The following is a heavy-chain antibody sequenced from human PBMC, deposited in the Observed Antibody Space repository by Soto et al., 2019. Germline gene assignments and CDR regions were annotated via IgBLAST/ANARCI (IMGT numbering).Heavy chain of an antibody. Sequence: GESLKISCAASGFTFSSYAMHWVRQAPGKGLEWVAVISYDGSNKYYADSVKGRFTISRDNSKNTLYLQMNSLRAEDTAVYYCARGASSTSCPFPYCTNNWFDPWGQGTLVTVSS. J-gene: IGHJ5*02. V-gene: IGHV3-30-3*01. CDR1: GFTFSSYA. CDR2: ISYDGSNK. D-gene: IGHD2-2*01. CDR3: ARGASSTSCPFPYCTNNWFDP.